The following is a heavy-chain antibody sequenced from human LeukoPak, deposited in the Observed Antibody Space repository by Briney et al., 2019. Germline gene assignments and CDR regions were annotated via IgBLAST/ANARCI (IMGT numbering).Heavy chain of an antibody. D-gene: IGHD6-19*01. CDR3: ARDLGYSSGWYVLGY. J-gene: IGHJ4*02. V-gene: IGHV1-2*04. CDR1: GYTFTGYY. Sequence: GASVKVSCKASGYTFTGYYMHWVRQAPGQGLEWMGRINPNSGGTNYAQKFQGWVTMTRDTSISTAYMELSRLRSDDTAVYYCARDLGYSSGWYVLGYWGQGTLVTVSS. CDR2: INPNSGGT.